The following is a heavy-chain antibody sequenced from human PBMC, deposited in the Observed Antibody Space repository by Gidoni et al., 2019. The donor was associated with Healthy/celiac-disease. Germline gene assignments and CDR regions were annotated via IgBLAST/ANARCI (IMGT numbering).Heavy chain of an antibody. J-gene: IGHJ6*02. D-gene: IGHD2-15*01. Sequence: QVQLVESGGGVVQPGRSLRLSCAASGFTFSSDGMHWVRQAPGKGLGWVAVIWYDGSNKYYADSVKGRFTISRDNSKNTLYLQMNSLRAEDTAVYYCARDPGYCSGGSCYYYGMDVWGQGTTVTVSS. V-gene: IGHV3-33*01. CDR1: GFTFSSDG. CDR3: ARDPGYCSGGSCYYYGMDV. CDR2: IWYDGSNK.